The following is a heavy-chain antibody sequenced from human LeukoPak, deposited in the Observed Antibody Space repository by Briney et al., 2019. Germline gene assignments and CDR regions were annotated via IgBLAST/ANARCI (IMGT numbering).Heavy chain of an antibody. Sequence: SETLSLTCTVSGTSMINSRYWGWIRQSPGKGLEWIGSIYYSGSTFYNPSLKSRITISVDTSKNHFSLELRSVTAADTAIYYCARNMTAITRLDVFDLWGPGTMVTVSS. CDR1: GTSMINSRY. D-gene: IGHD2-21*02. J-gene: IGHJ3*01. CDR2: IYYSGST. CDR3: ARNMTAITRLDVFDL. V-gene: IGHV4-39*02.